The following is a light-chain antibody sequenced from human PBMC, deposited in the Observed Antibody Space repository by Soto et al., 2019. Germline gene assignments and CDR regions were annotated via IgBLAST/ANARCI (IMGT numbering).Light chain of an antibody. V-gene: IGLV2-14*01. CDR1: SNDVGGYNF. Sequence: QSALTRPASVSGSPGQSITISCTGTSNDVGGYNFVSWYQQHPGKAPKVMISEVSNRPSGVSIRFSGSKSGNTASLTISGLQAEDEADYYCTSHRKNSPLPYVFGTGTKLTVL. CDR2: EVS. J-gene: IGLJ1*01. CDR3: TSHRKNSPLPYV.